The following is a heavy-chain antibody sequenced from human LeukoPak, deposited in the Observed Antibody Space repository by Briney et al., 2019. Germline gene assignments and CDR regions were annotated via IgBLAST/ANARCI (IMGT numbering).Heavy chain of an antibody. Sequence: PSETLSLTCTVSGGSISSYYWSWIRQPPGKGLEWIGYIYYSGSTNYNPSLKSRVTISVDTSKNQFSLRLSSVTAADTAVYYCARITGGYSSSLWGQGPLVTVSS. CDR2: IYYSGST. CDR3: ARITGGYSSSL. D-gene: IGHD6-6*01. V-gene: IGHV4-59*01. CDR1: GGSISSYY. J-gene: IGHJ4*02.